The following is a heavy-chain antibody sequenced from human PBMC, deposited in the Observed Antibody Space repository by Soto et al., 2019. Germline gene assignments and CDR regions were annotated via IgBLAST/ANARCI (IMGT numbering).Heavy chain of an antibody. CDR2: IYYSGST. Sequence: QLQLQESGPGLVKPSETLSLTCTVSGGSISSSSYYWGWIRQPPGKGLEWIGSIYYSGSTYYNPSLKSRVTISVDTSKNQFSLKLSSVTAADTAVYYCARHRPFLLAATEQKLNWFDPWGQGTLVTVSS. V-gene: IGHV4-39*01. CDR3: ARHRPFLLAATEQKLNWFDP. D-gene: IGHD2-15*01. CDR1: GGSISSSSYY. J-gene: IGHJ5*02.